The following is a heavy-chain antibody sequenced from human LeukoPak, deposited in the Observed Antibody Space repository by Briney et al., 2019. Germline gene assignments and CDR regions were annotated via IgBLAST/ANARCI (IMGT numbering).Heavy chain of an antibody. J-gene: IGHJ3*02. CDR3: ARDLRTTGAFDI. V-gene: IGHV3-74*01. D-gene: IGHD4-17*01. CDR1: GFTFSTYW. Sequence: GGSLRLSCAAPGFTFSTYWMHWVRQAPGKGLVWVSRINSDGSSTRYADSVKGRFTISRDNAKNTLYLQMNSLRAEDTAVYYCARDLRTTGAFDIWGQGTMVTVSS. CDR2: INSDGSST.